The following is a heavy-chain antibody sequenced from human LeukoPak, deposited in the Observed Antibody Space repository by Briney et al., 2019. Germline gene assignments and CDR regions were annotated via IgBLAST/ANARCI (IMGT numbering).Heavy chain of an antibody. CDR1: GYTLTELS. CDR3: ATSRIVGATRAFDY. D-gene: IGHD1-26*01. V-gene: IGHV1-24*01. J-gene: IGHJ4*02. CDR2: VDPEDGET. Sequence: GASVKVSCKVSGYTLTELSMHWVRQAPGKGLEWMGLVDPEDGETIYAEKFQGRVTITADTSTDTAYMELSSLRSEDTAVYYCATSRIVGATRAFDYWGQGTLVTVSS.